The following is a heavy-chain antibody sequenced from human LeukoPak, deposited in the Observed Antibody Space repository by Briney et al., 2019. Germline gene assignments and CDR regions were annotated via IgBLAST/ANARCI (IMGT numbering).Heavy chain of an antibody. D-gene: IGHD1-26*01. V-gene: IGHV3-23*01. J-gene: IGHJ4*02. CDR3: AKVGSYYAEVDY. CDR1: GFTFSSYA. CDR2: ISGSGGST. Sequence: GGSLKSSGAASGFTFSSYAMSWVRQAPGKGLEWVSGISGSGGSTNYAASVKGRFTISRDNSKNTLYLQMNSLRAEDTAVYYCAKVGSYYAEVDYWGQITLV.